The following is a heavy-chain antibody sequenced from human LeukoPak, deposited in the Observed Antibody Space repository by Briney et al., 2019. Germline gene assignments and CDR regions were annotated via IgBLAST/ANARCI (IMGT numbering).Heavy chain of an antibody. J-gene: IGHJ3*02. D-gene: IGHD6-13*01. CDR1: GFTFSSYA. V-gene: IGHV3-53*01. CDR2: IYSGGST. Sequence: GGSLRLSCAASGFTFSSYAMSWVRQAPGKGLEWVSVIYSGGSTYYADSVKGRLTISRDNSKNTLYLQMNSLRAEDTAVYYCARDHAAAAAGHAFDIWGQGTMVTVSS. CDR3: ARDHAAAAAGHAFDI.